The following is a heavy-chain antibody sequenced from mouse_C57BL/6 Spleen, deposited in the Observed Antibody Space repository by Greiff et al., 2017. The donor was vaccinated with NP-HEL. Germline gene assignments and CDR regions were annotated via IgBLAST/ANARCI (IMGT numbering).Heavy chain of an antibody. CDR3: AREGYGSSYGWFAY. J-gene: IGHJ3*01. CDR1: GYSITSGYY. Sequence: EVKLQESGPGLVKPSQSLSLTCSVTGYSITSGYYWNWIRQFPGNKLEWMGYISYDGSNNYNPSLKNRISITRDTSKNQFFLKLNSVTTEDTATYYCAREGYGSSYGWFAYWGQGTLVTVSA. CDR2: ISYDGSN. D-gene: IGHD1-1*01. V-gene: IGHV3-6*01.